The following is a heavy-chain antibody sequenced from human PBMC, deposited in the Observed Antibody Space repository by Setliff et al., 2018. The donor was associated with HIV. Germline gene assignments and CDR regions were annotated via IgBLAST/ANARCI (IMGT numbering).Heavy chain of an antibody. Sequence: PSETLSLTCTVSGGSISSYYWSWIRQPPGKGLEWIGHIYIGSTNYNPSLKSRVTISADTSKNQFSLKLSSVTAADTAVYYCARTYSSSWYSSHLWVDYWGQGTLVTV. CDR1: GGSISSYY. V-gene: IGHV4-4*08. CDR3: ARTYSSSWYSSHLWVDY. CDR2: IYIGST. D-gene: IGHD6-13*01. J-gene: IGHJ4*02.